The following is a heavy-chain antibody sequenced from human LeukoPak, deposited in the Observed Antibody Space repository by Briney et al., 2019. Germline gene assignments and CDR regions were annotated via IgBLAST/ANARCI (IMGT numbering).Heavy chain of an antibody. CDR1: RFTFSSYG. V-gene: IGHV3-30*18. CDR2: ISYDGSNK. J-gene: IGHJ4*02. Sequence: GGSLRLSCAASRFTFSSYGMHWVRQAPGKGLEWVAVISYDGSNKYYADSAKGRFTISRDNSKNTLYLQMNSLRAEDTAVYYCAKDHRGSSWYPNFDYWGQGTLVTVSS. CDR3: AKDHRGSSWYPNFDY. D-gene: IGHD6-13*01.